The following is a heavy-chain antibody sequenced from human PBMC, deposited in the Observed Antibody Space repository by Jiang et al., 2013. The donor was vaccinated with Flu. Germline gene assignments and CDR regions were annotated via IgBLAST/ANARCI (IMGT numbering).Heavy chain of an antibody. Sequence: GLVQPGGSLRLSCTASGFHFGSYDMSWVRQAPGKGLEWVSGISGGGSKTYYADSVKGRFTISRDNAENSLYLQMNSLRAEDTAVYYCAREYSGSYPDYWGQGTLVTVSS. V-gene: IGHV3-48*03. CDR2: ISGGGSKT. CDR1: GFHFGSYD. D-gene: IGHD1-26*01. CDR3: AREYSGSYPDY. J-gene: IGHJ4*02.